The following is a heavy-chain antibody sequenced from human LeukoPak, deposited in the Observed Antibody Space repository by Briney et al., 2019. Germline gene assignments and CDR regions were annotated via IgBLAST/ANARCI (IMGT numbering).Heavy chain of an antibody. Sequence: SDTLSLTCSVSGGSITSHFWSWIRQPPGKGLEWIGYIYYSESTYYNPSLKSRVTISVDTSKNQFSLKLSSVTAADTAVYCCARASASGYYYVSDYWGQGTLVTVSS. CDR2: IYYSEST. CDR1: GGSITSHF. D-gene: IGHD3-22*01. CDR3: ARASASGYYYVSDY. V-gene: IGHV4-59*06. J-gene: IGHJ4*02.